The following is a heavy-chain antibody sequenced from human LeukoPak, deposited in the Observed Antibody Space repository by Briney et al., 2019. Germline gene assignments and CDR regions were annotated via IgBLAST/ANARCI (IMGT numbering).Heavy chain of an antibody. CDR3: ARGYGRGFDY. CDR2: ISYDGSNK. V-gene: IGHV3-30*04. Sequence: GGSLRLSCAASGFTFSSYAMHWVRQAPGKGLEWVAVISYDGSNKYYADSVKGRFTISRDNSKNTLYLQMNSLRAEDTAVYYCARGYGRGFDYWGQGTLVTVSS. D-gene: IGHD1-14*01. CDR1: GFTFSSYA. J-gene: IGHJ4*02.